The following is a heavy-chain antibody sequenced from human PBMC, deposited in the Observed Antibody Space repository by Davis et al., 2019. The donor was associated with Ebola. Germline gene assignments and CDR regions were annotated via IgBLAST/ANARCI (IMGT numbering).Heavy chain of an antibody. D-gene: IGHD1-26*01. CDR1: GGSIHSYY. V-gene: IGHV4-4*08. Sequence: MPSETLSLTCTVSGGSIHSYYWNWIRQPPGRGLEWIGYIYASGSSNYNPSLKSRVTMSVDTSKNQVSLKLSSVTAADTAVYYCARPAVGATDAIDYWGQGTLVTVSS. CDR2: IYASGSS. J-gene: IGHJ4*02. CDR3: ARPAVGATDAIDY.